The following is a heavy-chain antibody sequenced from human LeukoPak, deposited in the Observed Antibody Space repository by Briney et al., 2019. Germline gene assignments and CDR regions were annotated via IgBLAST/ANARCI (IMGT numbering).Heavy chain of an antibody. Sequence: PGGSPRLSCTASGISVSNNYMTWVRQAPGKGLEWVSSSYSGGNTYYADSVKDRFTTSRDNSKNTLYLQMNSLRAEDTAVYYCARSPILGYCSGGSCHVFDIWGQGTMVTVSS. D-gene: IGHD2-15*01. CDR3: ARSPILGYCSGGSCHVFDI. CDR1: GISVSNNY. J-gene: IGHJ3*02. V-gene: IGHV3-53*01. CDR2: SYSGGNT.